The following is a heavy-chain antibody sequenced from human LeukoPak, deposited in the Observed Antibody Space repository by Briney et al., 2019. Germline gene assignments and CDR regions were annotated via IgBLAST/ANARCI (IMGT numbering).Heavy chain of an antibody. V-gene: IGHV1-69*04. Sequence: SVKVSCKASGGTFSSYAISWVRQAPGQGLEWMGRIIPILGIANYAQKFQGRVTVTADKSTSTAYMELSSLRSEDTAVYYCARHNGDYGAPYYYGMDVWGQGTTVTVSS. D-gene: IGHD4-17*01. CDR3: ARHNGDYGAPYYYGMDV. CDR2: IIPILGIA. CDR1: GGTFSSYA. J-gene: IGHJ6*02.